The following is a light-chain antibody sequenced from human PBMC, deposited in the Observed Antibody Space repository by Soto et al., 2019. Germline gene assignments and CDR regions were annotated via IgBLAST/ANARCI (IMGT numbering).Light chain of an antibody. CDR2: DVS. V-gene: IGLV2-14*03. Sequence: QSVLTQPASVSGSRGQSITISCTGTSCDVGAYNFVSWYQQHPGKLPKLMIFDVSRRPSGVSDRFSGSKSGNTASLTISGLQAEDEGDYYCSSYTSSSTHVFGSGTKLTVL. J-gene: IGLJ1*01. CDR1: SCDVGAYNF. CDR3: SSYTSSSTHV.